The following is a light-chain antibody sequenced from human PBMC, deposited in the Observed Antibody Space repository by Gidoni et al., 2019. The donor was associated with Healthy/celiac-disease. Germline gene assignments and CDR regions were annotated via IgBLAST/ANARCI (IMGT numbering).Light chain of an antibody. Sequence: AIRMTQSPSSFSASTGDRVTITCRASQGISSYLAWYQQKPGKAPKLLIYAASTLQSGVPSRFSGRGSGTDFTLTISCLQSEDFATYYCQQYYSYFTFGGGTKVEIK. J-gene: IGKJ4*01. CDR3: QQYYSYFT. V-gene: IGKV1-8*01. CDR1: QGISSY. CDR2: AAS.